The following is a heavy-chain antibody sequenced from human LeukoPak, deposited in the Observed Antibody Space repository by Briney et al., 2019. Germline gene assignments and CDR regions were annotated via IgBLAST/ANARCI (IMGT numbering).Heavy chain of an antibody. CDR3: ARGARGVGATPHDY. D-gene: IGHD1-26*01. CDR2: ISSSSSYI. V-gene: IGHV3-21*04. Sequence: GGSLRLSCAASGFTVSDNYMSWVRQAPGKGLEWVSSISSSSSYIYYADSVKGRFTISRDNAKNSLYLQMNSLRAEDTAVYYCARGARGVGATPHDYWGQGTLVTVSS. J-gene: IGHJ4*02. CDR1: GFTVSDNY.